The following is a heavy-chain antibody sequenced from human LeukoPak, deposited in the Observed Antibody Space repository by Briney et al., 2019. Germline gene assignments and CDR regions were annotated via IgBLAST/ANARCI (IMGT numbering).Heavy chain of an antibody. CDR2: INPNPSGGST. CDR3: ARVVGYASAFDI. Sequence: ASVKVSCKASGYTFTSYYMHWVRQAPGQGLEWVAIINPNPSGGSTSYAQKFQGRVTMTRDMSTSTVYMELSSLRSEDTAVYYCARVVGYASAFDIWGQGTMVTVSS. J-gene: IGHJ3*02. V-gene: IGHV1-46*01. D-gene: IGHD3-10*01. CDR1: GYTFTSYY.